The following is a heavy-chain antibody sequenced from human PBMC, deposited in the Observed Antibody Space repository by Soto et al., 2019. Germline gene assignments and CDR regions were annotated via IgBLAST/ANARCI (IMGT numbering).Heavy chain of an antibody. CDR1: GGSITNYY. CDR3: AKDLGSGGGFDY. V-gene: IGHV4-59*01. CDR2: IYSTGIT. J-gene: IGHJ4*02. Sequence: QVQLQESGPGLVKPSETLSLTCTDSGGSITNYYWSWIRQSPGKGLEWIGYIYSTGITKYSPSLKSRVTISVDTSNNQYSLKLTSVTAADTAVYYCAKDLGSGGGFDYWGQGTLVTVSS. D-gene: IGHD6-25*01.